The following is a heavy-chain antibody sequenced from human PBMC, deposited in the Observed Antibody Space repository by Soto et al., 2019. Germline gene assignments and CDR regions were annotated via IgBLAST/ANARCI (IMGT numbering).Heavy chain of an antibody. Sequence: ASVKVSCTASGYTFTSYAMHWVRQAPGQRLEWMGWINAGNGNTKYSQKFQGRVTITRDTSASTAYMELSSLRSEDTAVYYCARRGTARVPGTSNYYYYGMDVWGQGTTVTVSS. V-gene: IGHV1-3*01. D-gene: IGHD5-18*01. CDR3: ARRGTARVPGTSNYYYYGMDV. CDR2: INAGNGNT. J-gene: IGHJ6*02. CDR1: GYTFTSYA.